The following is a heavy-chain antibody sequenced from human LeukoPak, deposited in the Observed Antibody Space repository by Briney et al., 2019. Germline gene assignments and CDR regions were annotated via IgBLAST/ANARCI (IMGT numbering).Heavy chain of an antibody. CDR3: ARDRRYSSSSLGDY. J-gene: IGHJ4*02. D-gene: IGHD6-6*01. CDR1: GYTFTSYY. V-gene: IGHV1-24*01. CDR2: FDPEDGET. Sequence: ASVKVSCKASGYTFTSYYMHWVRQAPGKGLEWMGGFDPEDGETIYAQKFQGRVTMTEDTSTDTAYMELSSLRSEDTAVYYCARDRRYSSSSLGDYWGQGTLVTVSS.